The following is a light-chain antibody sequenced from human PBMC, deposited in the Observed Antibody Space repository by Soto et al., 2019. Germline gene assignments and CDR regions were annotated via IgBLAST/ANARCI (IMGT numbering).Light chain of an antibody. J-gene: IGKJ2*01. V-gene: IGKV1-39*01. CDR1: ALRGY. CDR2: SAS. CDR3: QQSHSTPYT. Sequence: DLPLTPASFFLAFPIRSRVTIPFRGKPALRGYLNWYRQKPGRAPELLIYSASTLQTGVPSRFSGRGSETDFTLTISSLQSDDLATYFCQQSHSTPYTFGQGTKVEL.